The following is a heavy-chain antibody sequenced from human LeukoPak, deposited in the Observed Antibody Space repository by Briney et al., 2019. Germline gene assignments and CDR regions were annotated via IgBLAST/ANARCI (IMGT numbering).Heavy chain of an antibody. J-gene: IGHJ4*02. Sequence: PSETLTLTCTVSGGSISSYYWSWIRQPPGKGLEWIGYIYYRGSTNYNPSLKSRVTISVDTSKNQFSLKLNSVTAADTAVYYCARAAPLPVAPQDYWGQGTLVTVSS. CDR2: IYYRGST. D-gene: IGHD2-21*01. CDR3: ARAAPLPVAPQDY. CDR1: GGSISSYY. V-gene: IGHV4-59*01.